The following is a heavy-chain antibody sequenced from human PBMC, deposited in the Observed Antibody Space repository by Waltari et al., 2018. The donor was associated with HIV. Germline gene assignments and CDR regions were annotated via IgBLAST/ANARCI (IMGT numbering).Heavy chain of an antibody. D-gene: IGHD4-17*01. CDR3: AREPSLTTAYDY. CDR1: GYTLTRYY. Sequence: QVQLVQSGAEVNKPGASAQVSCQVSGYTLTRYYMHWVRQAPGQGLEWMGWINPNSGGTNYAQKFQGRVTMTRDTSISTAYMELTRLRSDDTAVYYCAREPSLTTAYDYWGQGTLVTVSS. CDR2: INPNSGGT. J-gene: IGHJ4*02. V-gene: IGHV1-2*02.